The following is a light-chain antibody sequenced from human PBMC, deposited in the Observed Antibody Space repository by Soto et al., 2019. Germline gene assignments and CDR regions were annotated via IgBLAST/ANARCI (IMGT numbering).Light chain of an antibody. Sequence: DIQMTQSPSTLSASVVDRVTITFRASQSISSWLAWYQQKPGKAPKLLIYKASTLKSGVPSRFSGSGSGTEFTLTISSLQPDDSATYYCQQYNSYRAFGQGTKVDIK. CDR1: QSISSW. J-gene: IGKJ1*01. V-gene: IGKV1-5*03. CDR3: QQYNSYRA. CDR2: KAS.